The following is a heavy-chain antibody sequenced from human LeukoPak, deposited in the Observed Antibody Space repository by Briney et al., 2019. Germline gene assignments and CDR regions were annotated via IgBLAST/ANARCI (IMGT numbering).Heavy chain of an antibody. CDR2: ITSRGRTI. J-gene: IGHJ4*02. CDR3: AKDMSSGSGWSDMGDY. Sequence: GGSLRLSCAASGFSFSDYYMTWFRQAPGKGLEWVSFITSRGRTIYHADSVKGRFTISRDNAKNSLYLQMNSLRAEDTALYYCAKDMSSGSGWSDMGDYWGQGTLVTVSS. D-gene: IGHD2-15*01. CDR1: GFSFSDYY. V-gene: IGHV3-11*01.